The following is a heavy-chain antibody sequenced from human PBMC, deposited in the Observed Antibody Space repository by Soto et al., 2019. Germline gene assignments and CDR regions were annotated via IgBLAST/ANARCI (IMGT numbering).Heavy chain of an antibody. CDR3: ARVVVVVAATRFDP. CDR2: IYHSGST. Sequence: PSETLSLTCAVSGGSISSSNWWSWVRQPPGKGLEWIGEIYHSGSTNYNPSLKSRVTISVDKSKNQFSLKLSSVTAADTAVYYCARVVVVVAATRFDPWGQGTLVTVSS. CDR1: GGSISSSNW. D-gene: IGHD2-15*01. J-gene: IGHJ5*02. V-gene: IGHV4-4*02.